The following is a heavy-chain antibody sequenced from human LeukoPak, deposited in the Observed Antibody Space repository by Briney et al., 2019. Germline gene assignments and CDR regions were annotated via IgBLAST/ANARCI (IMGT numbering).Heavy chain of an antibody. Sequence: ASVKVSCKASGGTFSSYAISWVRQAPGQGLEWMGWISAYNGNTNYAQKLQGRVTMTTDTSTSTAYMELRSLRSDDTAVYYCARDSMIVVVITPFFDYWGQGTLVTVSS. D-gene: IGHD3-22*01. CDR1: GGTFSSYA. V-gene: IGHV1-18*01. J-gene: IGHJ4*02. CDR2: ISAYNGNT. CDR3: ARDSMIVVVITPFFDY.